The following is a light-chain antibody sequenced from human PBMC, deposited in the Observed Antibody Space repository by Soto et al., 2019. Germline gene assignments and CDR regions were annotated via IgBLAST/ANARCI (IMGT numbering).Light chain of an antibody. CDR2: CAS. Sequence: EVVMTQSPATLSVSLGDRATLSCRASQSVSSSLAWYQQKPGQAPRLVIHCASSRATGFPARFSGSGSGTEFTLTITSLQSEDFEVYYCHQYNGWPRTFGQGTKVDIK. V-gene: IGKV3-15*01. CDR1: QSVSSS. CDR3: HQYNGWPRT. J-gene: IGKJ1*01.